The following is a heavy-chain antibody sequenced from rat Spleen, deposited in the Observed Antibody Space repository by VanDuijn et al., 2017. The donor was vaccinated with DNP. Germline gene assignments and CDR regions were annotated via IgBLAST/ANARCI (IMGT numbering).Heavy chain of an antibody. CDR2: IGSPAYAP. D-gene: IGHD1-11*01. Sequence: EVQLVESGGGLVQPGRSLKLSCAASGFTFSAYYVAWVRQAPAKGLEWVAYIGSPAYAPYYGDSVKGRFTISRDNAKSTLYLQMDSLRSEDTATYYCARSHYGQRGFYFDYWGQGVMVTVSS. CDR1: GFTFSAYY. V-gene: IGHV5-25*01. J-gene: IGHJ2*01. CDR3: ARSHYGQRGFYFDY.